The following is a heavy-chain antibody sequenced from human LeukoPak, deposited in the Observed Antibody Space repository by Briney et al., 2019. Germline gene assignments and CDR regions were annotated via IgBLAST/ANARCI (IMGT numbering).Heavy chain of an antibody. CDR2: ISADGSVT. CDR3: ATAGGDGSRMGFDP. CDR1: GFTFGRYW. Sequence: GGSLRLSCADSGFTFGRYWMHWVRQTPGKGLVWVSCISADGSVTRYADSVKGRFTISRDNTKSTLYLQMHSLRAEDTAVDYCATAGGDGSRMGFDPWGQGTLVTVSS. D-gene: IGHD2-15*01. J-gene: IGHJ5*02. V-gene: IGHV3-74*01.